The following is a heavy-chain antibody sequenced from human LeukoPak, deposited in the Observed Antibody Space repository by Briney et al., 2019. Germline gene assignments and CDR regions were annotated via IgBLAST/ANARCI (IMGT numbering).Heavy chain of an antibody. J-gene: IGHJ5*02. V-gene: IGHV4-61*02. CDR2: IHTSGST. CDR3: ARAVGSSESNWFDP. CDR1: GGSISSGSYY. D-gene: IGHD6-19*01. Sequence: SETLPLTCTVSGGSISSGSYYWSWIRQPAGKGLEWIGRIHTSGSTHCNPSLKSRVTISVDTSKNQFSLNLNSVTAADTAVYYCARAVGSSESNWFDPWGQGTLATVSS.